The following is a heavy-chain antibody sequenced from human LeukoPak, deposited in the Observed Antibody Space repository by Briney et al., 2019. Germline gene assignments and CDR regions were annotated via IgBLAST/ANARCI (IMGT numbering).Heavy chain of an antibody. CDR1: GGSFSGCY. CDR2: IYHSAST. Sequence: SETLSLTCAVYGGSFSGCYWSWIRQPPGKGLEWIGGIYHSASTYYNPSLKSRVTISVHTSKNQFSLKLSSVTAADTAVYYCARHPSHSIAAAGTDWFDPWGQGTLVTVSS. D-gene: IGHD6-13*01. J-gene: IGHJ5*02. V-gene: IGHV4-34*01. CDR3: ARHPSHSIAAAGTDWFDP.